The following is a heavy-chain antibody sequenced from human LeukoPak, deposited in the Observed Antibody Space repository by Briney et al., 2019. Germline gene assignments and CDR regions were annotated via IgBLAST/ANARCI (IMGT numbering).Heavy chain of an antibody. D-gene: IGHD2/OR15-2a*01. V-gene: IGHV1-2*02. Sequence: ASVKVSCKASGYTFTGYSMHWVRQAPGQGPEWMGWINPNSGGTNYAQKFQGRVIMTRDTSISTAYMELSRLRSDDTAVYYCARVSEYYYFDYWGQGTLVTVSS. J-gene: IGHJ4*02. CDR3: ARVSEYYYFDY. CDR2: INPNSGGT. CDR1: GYTFTGYS.